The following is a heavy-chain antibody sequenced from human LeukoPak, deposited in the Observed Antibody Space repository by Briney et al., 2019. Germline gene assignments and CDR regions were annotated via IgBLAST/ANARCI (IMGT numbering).Heavy chain of an antibody. V-gene: IGHV4-59*01. D-gene: IGHD2-15*01. J-gene: IGHJ4*02. Sequence: PSETLSLTCTVSGGSIRSYYWSWIRQPPGKGLEWIGCIHYSGSTNNHPSLESRVTISVDTSKNQFSLKLSSVTAADTAVYYCARAVGTAATLWGQGTLVTVSS. CDR1: GGSIRSYY. CDR2: IHYSGST. CDR3: ARAVGTAATL.